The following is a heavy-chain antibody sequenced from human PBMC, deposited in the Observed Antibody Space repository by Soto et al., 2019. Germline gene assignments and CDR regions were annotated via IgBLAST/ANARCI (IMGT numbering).Heavy chain of an antibody. Sequence: QVHLVESGGGVVQSGRSLRLSCVGSGFTYSSYGIHWVRQAPGKGLEWVAVVSYDGSGKYYADSVKGRFTISRDNSKNTLYLQMNTLGVEDTAVYHCARDAEAYVNVMGTIRSGYYYHGLDVWGQGTTVIVSS. D-gene: IGHD1-1*01. J-gene: IGHJ6*02. CDR3: ARDAEAYVNVMGTIRSGYYYHGLDV. CDR2: VSYDGSGK. CDR1: GFTYSSYG. V-gene: IGHV3-30*03.